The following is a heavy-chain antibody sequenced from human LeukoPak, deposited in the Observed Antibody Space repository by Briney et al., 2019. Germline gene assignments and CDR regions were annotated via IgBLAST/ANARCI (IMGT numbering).Heavy chain of an antibody. V-gene: IGHV3-7*05. CDR1: GFTFSNYW. Sequence: PGGSLRLSCTASGFTFSNYWMSWGRQTPEKGLEWVANIKQYGSETVYVDSVKGRFTISRDNAQTSLYLQMSSLRAEETAVYYGARDPDSSSWSYGMDVWGQGTTVTVSS. J-gene: IGHJ6*02. CDR2: IKQYGSET. CDR3: ARDPDSSSWSYGMDV. D-gene: IGHD6-13*01.